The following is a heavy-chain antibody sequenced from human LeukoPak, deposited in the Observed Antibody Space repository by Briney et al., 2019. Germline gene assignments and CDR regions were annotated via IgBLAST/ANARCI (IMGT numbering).Heavy chain of an antibody. V-gene: IGHV1-69*13. CDR1: GDTLTELS. Sequence: GASVTVSCKVSGDTLTELSMHWVRQAPGQGLEWMGGIIPIFGTANYAQKFQGRVTITADESTSTAYMELSSLRSEDTAVYYCARGGLRPIVVVPAAIEWFDPWGQGTLVTVSS. D-gene: IGHD2-2*01. J-gene: IGHJ5*02. CDR2: IIPIFGTA. CDR3: ARGGLRPIVVVPAAIEWFDP.